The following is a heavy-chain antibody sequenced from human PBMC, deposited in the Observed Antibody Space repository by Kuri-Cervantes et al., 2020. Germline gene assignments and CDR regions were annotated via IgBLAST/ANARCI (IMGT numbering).Heavy chain of an antibody. CDR2: FGNSGVST. Sequence: GGSLRLSCAASGFTFSDYSMSWVRQAPGKGLEWVSAFGNSGVSTYYADSVKGRFTISRDNSKNTLYLHMNSLRAADTAVYYCAKRFGSGSFDYWGQGTLVTVSS. D-gene: IGHD3-10*01. CDR3: AKRFGSGSFDY. V-gene: IGHV3-23*01. J-gene: IGHJ4*02. CDR1: GFTFSDYS.